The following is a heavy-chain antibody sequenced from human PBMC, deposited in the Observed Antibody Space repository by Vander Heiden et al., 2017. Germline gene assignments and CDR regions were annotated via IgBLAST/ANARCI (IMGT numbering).Heavy chain of an antibody. CDR2: ISGTGNTA. J-gene: IGHJ4*02. V-gene: IGHV3-23*01. CDR3: AKDPYSYGYDIVTYFDC. CDR1: GFTLSRYS. D-gene: IGHD5-12*01. Sequence: EVKLLESGGGLVQPGGSLRLSCVASGFTLSRYSMSWVRQTPAKGLEWVAAISGTGNTANYADSVKGRFTISRDNSKNMLFLDMNSLRAEDTGVYFCAKDPYSYGYDIVTYFDCWGQGTQVTVSS.